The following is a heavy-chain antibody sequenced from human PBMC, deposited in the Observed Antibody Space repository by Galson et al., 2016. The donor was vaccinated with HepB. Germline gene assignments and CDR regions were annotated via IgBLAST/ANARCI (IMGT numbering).Heavy chain of an antibody. V-gene: IGHV1-69*06. CDR2: IIPLFGTP. CDR1: GGSFTSHA. D-gene: IGHD1-1*01. J-gene: IGHJ4*02. Sequence: SVKVSCKASGGSFTSHALNWVRQAPGQGLEWMGRIIPLFGTPDYAQKFQGRVTITADKSTSTAYLELNNLRSDDTAFYYCARAHAGTTRAFVNRGQGTLVTVSS. CDR3: ARAHAGTTRAFVN.